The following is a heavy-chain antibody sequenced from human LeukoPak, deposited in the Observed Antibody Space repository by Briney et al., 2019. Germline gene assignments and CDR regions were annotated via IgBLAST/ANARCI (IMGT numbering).Heavy chain of an antibody. D-gene: IGHD3-22*01. J-gene: IGHJ4*02. CDR2: INPNSGGT. CDR1: GYTFTGYY. Sequence: ASVKVSCKASGYTFTGYYMHRVRQAPGQGLEWMGWINPNSGGTNYAQKFQGRVTMTRDTSISTAYMELSRLRSDDTAVYYCARDGHYDSSAEEYYFDYWGQGTLVTVSS. V-gene: IGHV1-2*02. CDR3: ARDGHYDSSAEEYYFDY.